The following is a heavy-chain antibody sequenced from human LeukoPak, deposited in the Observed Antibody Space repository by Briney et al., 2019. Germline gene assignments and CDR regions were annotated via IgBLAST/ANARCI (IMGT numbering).Heavy chain of an antibody. J-gene: IGHJ6*04. CDR2: INQDGGEK. CDR3: ARGHYGMDV. V-gene: IGHV3-7*03. Sequence: GGSLRLSCAASGFTFSSHWMSWVRQAPGKGLEWVANINQDGGEKSSADSVKGRFTISRDNAKNALYLQMNSLRAEDTAVYYCARGHYGMDVWGKGTTVTVSS. CDR1: GFTFSSHW.